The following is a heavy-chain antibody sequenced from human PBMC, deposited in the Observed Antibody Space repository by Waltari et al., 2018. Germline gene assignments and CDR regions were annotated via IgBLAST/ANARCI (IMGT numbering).Heavy chain of an antibody. CDR1: GGSFSGYY. CDR2: INHSGST. CDR3: ARVQYCSSTSCYTSFDY. V-gene: IGHV4-34*01. J-gene: IGHJ4*02. Sequence: QVQLQQWGAGLLKPSETLSLTCAVYGGSFSGYYWSWIRQPPGKGLEWIGEINHSGSTNYNPSLKSRVTISVDTSKNQFSLKLSSVTAADTAVYYCARVQYCSSTSCYTSFDYWGQGTLVTVSS. D-gene: IGHD2-2*02.